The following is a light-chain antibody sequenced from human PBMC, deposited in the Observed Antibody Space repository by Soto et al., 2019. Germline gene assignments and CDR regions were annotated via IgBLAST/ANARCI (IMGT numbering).Light chain of an antibody. Sequence: DIQMTRSPSTLSASVGDRVTITCRASQSINSWLAWYQQKPGKAPQILIYDASTLKSGVPSRFSASGSGKEFTLIISSLQPDDFATYYCQQYTSYSWTFGQLTKVEIX. J-gene: IGKJ1*01. CDR3: QQYTSYSWT. CDR1: QSINSW. CDR2: DAS. V-gene: IGKV1-5*01.